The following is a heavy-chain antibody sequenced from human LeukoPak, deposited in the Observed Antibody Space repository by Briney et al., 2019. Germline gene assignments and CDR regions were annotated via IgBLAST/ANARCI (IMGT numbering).Heavy chain of an antibody. CDR2: INPNNGGT. D-gene: IGHD6-13*01. Sequence: ASVKVSCKASGYTFTGYYMYWVRQAPGQGLEWMGWINPNNGGTDYAQKFQGRVTLTRDTSISTASMELSRLRSDDTAVYYCVRGHSTVGTFPGRRGPLFDYWGQGTLVTVSS. V-gene: IGHV1-2*02. J-gene: IGHJ4*02. CDR3: VRGHSTVGTFPGRRGPLFDY. CDR1: GYTFTGYY.